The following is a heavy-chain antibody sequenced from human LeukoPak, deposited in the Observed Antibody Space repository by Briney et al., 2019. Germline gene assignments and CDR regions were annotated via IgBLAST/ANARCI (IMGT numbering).Heavy chain of an antibody. V-gene: IGHV3-30-3*01. J-gene: IGHJ6*02. CDR1: GFTFSSYA. Sequence: PGGSLRLSCAASGFTFSSYAMHWVRQAPGKGLEWVAVISYDGSNKYYADSVKGRFTISRDNSKNTLYLQMNSLRAEDTAVYYCARVLYSYGSHHYYYYYGMDVWGQGTTVTVSS. D-gene: IGHD5-18*01. CDR3: ARVLYSYGSHHYYYYYGMDV. CDR2: ISYDGSNK.